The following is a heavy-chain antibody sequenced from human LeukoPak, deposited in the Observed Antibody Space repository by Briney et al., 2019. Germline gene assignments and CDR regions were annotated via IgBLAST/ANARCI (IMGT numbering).Heavy chain of an antibody. CDR1: GFFFSIYA. D-gene: IGHD1-26*01. V-gene: IGHV3-30-3*01. CDR3: ARDGRGSYFPAYFDY. CDR2: ISYDGSKK. Sequence: GGSLRLSCAASGFFFSIYAMHWVRQAPGKGLEWVAVISYDGSKKYYADSVKGRFTISRDNSKNTLYLQMNSLRAEDTAVYYCARDGRGSYFPAYFDYWGQGTLVTVSS. J-gene: IGHJ4*02.